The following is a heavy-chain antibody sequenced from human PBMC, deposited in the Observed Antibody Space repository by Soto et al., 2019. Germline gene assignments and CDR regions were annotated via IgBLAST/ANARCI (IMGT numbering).Heavy chain of an antibody. Sequence: EVRLVESGGGLVQPGGSLRLSCAASGFTFSSNTMHWVRQAPGKGLEYVSAISGNGGSTYYANSVKGRFTISRDNSKNTLYLQMGSLRTADMAMYYRARGGPGWSGGGVDYWGQGTLVTVSS. J-gene: IGHJ4*02. CDR2: ISGNGGST. D-gene: IGHD2-15*01. V-gene: IGHV3-64*01. CDR1: GFTFSSNT. CDR3: ARGGPGWSGGGVDY.